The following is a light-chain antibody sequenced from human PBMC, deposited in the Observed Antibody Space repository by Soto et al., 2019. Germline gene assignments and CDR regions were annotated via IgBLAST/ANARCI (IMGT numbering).Light chain of an antibody. J-gene: IGKJ5*01. CDR1: QSISRN. CDR3: QQSYTTASIT. CDR2: AAS. Sequence: DIQMTQSPSSLSASVGDRVTITCRASQSISRNLNWYQHKPGKAPKLLIYAASSLQNGVPSRCSGGESGTEFTLSISSLQPEDFGTYYCQQSYTTASITFGQGTRLEIK. V-gene: IGKV1-39*01.